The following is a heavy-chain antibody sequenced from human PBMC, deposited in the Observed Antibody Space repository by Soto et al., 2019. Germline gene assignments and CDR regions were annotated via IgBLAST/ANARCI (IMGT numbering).Heavy chain of an antibody. CDR3: ARHLGDYDILTGYYPQTYYYYGMDV. J-gene: IGHJ6*02. CDR2: IYYSGST. V-gene: IGHV4-39*01. CDR1: GGSISSSSYY. Sequence: PSETLSLTCTVSGGSISSSSYYWGWIRQPPGKGLEWIGSIYYSGSTYYNPSLKSRVTISVDTSKNQFSLKLSSVTAADTAVHYCARHLGDYDILTGYYPQTYYYYGMDVWGQGTTVTVSS. D-gene: IGHD3-9*01.